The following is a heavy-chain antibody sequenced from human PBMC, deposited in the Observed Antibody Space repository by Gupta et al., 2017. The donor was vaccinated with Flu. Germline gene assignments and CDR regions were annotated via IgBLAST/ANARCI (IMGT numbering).Heavy chain of an antibody. D-gene: IGHD4-11*01. CDR3: ARGYSNSDSFDI. J-gene: IGHJ3*02. V-gene: IGHV4-34*01. Sequence: QVQLQQWGAGLLKPSETLSLTCAVYGGSFSGYYWSWIRQPPGKGLEWIGEINHSGSTNYNPSLKSRVTISVDTSKNQFSLKLSSVTAADTAVYYCARGYSNSDSFDIWGQGTMVTGSS. CDR2: INHSGST. CDR1: GGSFSGYY.